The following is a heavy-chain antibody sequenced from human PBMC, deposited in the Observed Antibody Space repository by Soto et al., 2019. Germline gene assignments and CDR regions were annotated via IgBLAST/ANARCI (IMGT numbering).Heavy chain of an antibody. Sequence: SETLSLTCTVSGGSIRSYYWNWIRQPPGKGLEWIGYIYYGGSTNYNPSLKSRVTISVDTSKNQFSLKLTSVTAADTAVYYCARGDIVATITHYYFDYWGQGTLVTVSS. CDR2: IYYGGST. J-gene: IGHJ4*02. V-gene: IGHV4-59*01. CDR1: GGSIRSYY. CDR3: ARGDIVATITHYYFDY. D-gene: IGHD5-12*01.